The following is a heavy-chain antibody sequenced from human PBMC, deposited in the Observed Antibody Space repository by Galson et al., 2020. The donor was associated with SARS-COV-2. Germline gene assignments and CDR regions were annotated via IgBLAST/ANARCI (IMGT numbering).Heavy chain of an antibody. D-gene: IGHD2-2*01. CDR3: ARESHLLSGAFDV. CDR1: GFTFSRYA. V-gene: IGHV3-30-3*01. CDR2: ISYDGSNK. Sequence: GGSLRLSCVASGFTFSRYAIHWVRQAPGKGLEWVALISYDGSNKYYADSVKGRFTISRDNSKNTLYLQMNSLRAEDTSVYYCARESHLLSGAFDVWGQGTMVTVSS. J-gene: IGHJ3*01.